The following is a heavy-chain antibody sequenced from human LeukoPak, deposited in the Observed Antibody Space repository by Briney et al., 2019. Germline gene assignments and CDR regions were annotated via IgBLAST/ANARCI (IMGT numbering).Heavy chain of an antibody. D-gene: IGHD5-24*01. V-gene: IGHV1-69*04. CDR1: GGTFSSYA. CDR2: IIPILGIA. J-gene: IGHJ4*02. CDR3: ARAHQFDAGGYNFDKRPFDY. Sequence: GASVKVSCKASGGTFSSYAISWVRQAPGQGLEWMGRIIPILGIANYAQKFQGRVTITADKSTSTAYMELSSLRSEDTAVYYCARAHQFDAGGYNFDKRPFDYWGQGTLVTVSS.